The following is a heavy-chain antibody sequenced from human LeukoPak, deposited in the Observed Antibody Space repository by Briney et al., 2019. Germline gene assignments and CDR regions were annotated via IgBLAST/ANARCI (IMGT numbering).Heavy chain of an antibody. V-gene: IGHV3-30*18. CDR2: ISYDGSNK. Sequence: GGSLRLSCAASGFTFSSYGMHWVRQAPGKGLEWVAVISYDGSNKYYADSVKGRFTISRDNSKNTLYLQMNSLRAEDTAVYYCAKDRIGYSYGDYWGQGTLVTVSS. J-gene: IGHJ4*02. D-gene: IGHD5-18*01. CDR1: GFTFSSYG. CDR3: AKDRIGYSYGDY.